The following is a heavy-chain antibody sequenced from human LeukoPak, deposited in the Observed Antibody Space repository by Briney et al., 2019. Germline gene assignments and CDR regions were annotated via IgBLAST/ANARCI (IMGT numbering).Heavy chain of an antibody. J-gene: IGHJ4*02. V-gene: IGHV3-23*01. CDR1: GFTFSGYV. CDR2: ISGSGGST. D-gene: IGHD3-9*01. CDR3: AKTPHYDILTGYFKQGYYFDY. Sequence: GGSLRLSCAASGFTFSGYVMNWVRQAPGKGLEWVSAISGSGGSTYYADSVKGRFTNSRDNSKNTLYLQMNSLRAEDTAVYYCAKTPHYDILTGYFKQGYYFDYWGQGSLVTVSS.